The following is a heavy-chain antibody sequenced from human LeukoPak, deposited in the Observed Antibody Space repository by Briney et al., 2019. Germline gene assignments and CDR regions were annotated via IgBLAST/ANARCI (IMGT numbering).Heavy chain of an antibody. D-gene: IGHD6-19*01. CDR3: ARPQGYSSPWVFGGFSGYYYMDV. J-gene: IGHJ6*03. Sequence: KTSETLSLTCSVSGGSITSSSYCRGWIRQPPGKGLEWIGSIYYSGSTYYNPSLKSRVTISVDTSKNQFSLKLSSVTAADTAVYYCARPQGYSSPWVFGGFSGYYYMDVWGKGTTVTVSS. CDR1: GGSITSSSYC. V-gene: IGHV4-39*01. CDR2: IYYSGST.